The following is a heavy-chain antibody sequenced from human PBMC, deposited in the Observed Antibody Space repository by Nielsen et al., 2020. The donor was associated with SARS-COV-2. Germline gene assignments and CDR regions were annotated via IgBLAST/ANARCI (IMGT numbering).Heavy chain of an antibody. D-gene: IGHD3/OR15-3a*01. J-gene: IGHJ6*02. CDR2: ISSSSSTI. Sequence: GESLKISCAASGLTFSSYSMNWVRQAPGKGLEWVSYISSSSSTIYYADSVKGRFTISRDNAKNSLYLQMNSLRDEDTAVYYCAKELPSVDSLYYYYGMDVWGQGTTVTVSS. CDR3: AKELPSVDSLYYYYGMDV. CDR1: GLTFSSYS. V-gene: IGHV3-48*02.